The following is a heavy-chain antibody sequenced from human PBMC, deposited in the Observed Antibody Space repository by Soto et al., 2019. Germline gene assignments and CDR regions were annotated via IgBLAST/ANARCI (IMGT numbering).Heavy chain of an antibody. CDR2: IWYDGSNK. Sequence: QVQLVESGGGVVQPGRSLRLSCAASGFTFSSYGMHWVRQAPGKGLEWVAVIWYDGSNKYYTDSVKGRFTISRDNDKNTRELQMNSLRADDTAEYYWARDGSNILTGYYSPLMGYWGEGTLGTDSS. CDR1: GFTFSSYG. D-gene: IGHD3-9*01. J-gene: IGHJ4*02. CDR3: ARDGSNILTGYYSPLMGY. V-gene: IGHV3-33*01.